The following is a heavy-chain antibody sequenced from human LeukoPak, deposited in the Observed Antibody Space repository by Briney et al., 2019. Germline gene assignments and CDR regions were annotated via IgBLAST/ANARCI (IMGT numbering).Heavy chain of an antibody. J-gene: IGHJ6*03. V-gene: IGHV4-39*07. CDR2: IYYSGST. CDR1: GGSISSSSYY. Sequence: SETLSLTCTVSGGSISSSSYYWGWIRQPPGKELEWIGSIYYSGSTYYNPSLKSRVTISVDTSKNQFSLKLSSVTAADTAVYYCARGSDYYYYMDVWGKGTTVTVSS. CDR3: ARGSDYYYYMDV.